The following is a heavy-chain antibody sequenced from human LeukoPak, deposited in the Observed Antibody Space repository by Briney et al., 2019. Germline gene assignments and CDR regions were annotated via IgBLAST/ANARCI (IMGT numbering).Heavy chain of an antibody. CDR1: GYTFTGYY. CDR3: ARRSSPWLLLPYY. CDR2: INPNSGGT. D-gene: IGHD3-22*01. Sequence: ASVTVSCKASGYTFTGYYMHWVRQAPGQGLEWMGWINPNSGGTNYAQKFQGRVTITRDTSISTAYMELSRLRSDDTAVYYCARRSSPWLLLPYYWGQGTLVTVSS. J-gene: IGHJ4*02. V-gene: IGHV1-2*02.